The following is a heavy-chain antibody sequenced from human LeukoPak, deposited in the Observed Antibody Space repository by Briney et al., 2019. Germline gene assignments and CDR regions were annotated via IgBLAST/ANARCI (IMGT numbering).Heavy chain of an antibody. Sequence: PSETLSLTCTVSGYSISSGYYWGWIRQPPGKGLEWIGSIYHSGSTYYNPSLKSRVTISVDTSKNQFSLKLSSVTAADTAVYYCARERGELLWHYWGQGTLVTVSS. CDR2: IYHSGST. D-gene: IGHD1-26*01. V-gene: IGHV4-38-2*02. CDR3: ARERGELLWHY. CDR1: GYSISSGYY. J-gene: IGHJ4*02.